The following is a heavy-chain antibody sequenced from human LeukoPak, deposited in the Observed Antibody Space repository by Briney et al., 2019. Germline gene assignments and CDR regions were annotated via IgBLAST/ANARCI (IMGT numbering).Heavy chain of an antibody. CDR1: GFTFSTYS. J-gene: IGHJ5*02. CDR2: ISTTTTSI. CDR3: ARATRGTWLAYNWFDP. D-gene: IGHD6-19*01. Sequence: GGSLRLSCAASGFTFSTYSMNWVRQAPGKGLEWISHISTTTTSIYYADSVKGRFTISRDNAKNSLFLQMNSLRAEDTAVYYCARATRGTWLAYNWFDPWGQGTLVTVSS. V-gene: IGHV3-48*01.